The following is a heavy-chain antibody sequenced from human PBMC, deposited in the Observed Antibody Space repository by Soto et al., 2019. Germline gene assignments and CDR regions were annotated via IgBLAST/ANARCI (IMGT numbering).Heavy chain of an antibody. Sequence: EVQLLESGGGLVQPGGSLRLSCAASGFTFSSYAMSWVRQAPGKGLEWVSAISGSGGSTYYADSVKGRFTISRDNSKNTLYLQMNSLRAEDTAVYYCAKDRVVVVPADEGFYYMDVWGKGTTVTVSS. CDR1: GFTFSSYA. CDR3: AKDRVVVVPADEGFYYMDV. D-gene: IGHD2-2*01. CDR2: ISGSGGST. V-gene: IGHV3-23*01. J-gene: IGHJ6*03.